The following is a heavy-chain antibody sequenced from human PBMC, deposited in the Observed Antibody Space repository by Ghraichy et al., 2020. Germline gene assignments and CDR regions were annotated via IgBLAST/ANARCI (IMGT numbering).Heavy chain of an antibody. CDR1: GFTFSRHW. D-gene: IGHD4-17*01. CDR2: IKSDRSDS. V-gene: IGHV3-7*01. J-gene: IGHJ4*02. CDR3: ARDPYGDYKYGGTDY. Sequence: GESLRLSCAASGFTFSRHWMSWVRQAPGKGLEWVASIKSDRSDSFYLDSVKGRFTISRDNAENSVSLEMTSLRAEDTAVYYCARDPYGDYKYGGTDYWGRGTLVSVSS.